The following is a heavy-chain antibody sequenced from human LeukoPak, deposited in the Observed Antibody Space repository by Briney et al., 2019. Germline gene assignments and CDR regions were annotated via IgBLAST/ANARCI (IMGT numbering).Heavy chain of an antibody. D-gene: IGHD3-3*01. Sequence: GGSLRLSCAASGFTFSSFAMSWVRQAPGKGLEWVSSVTGSGSITSSTYYAGSVKGRFTISRDNSKNTLYLQMNSLRAEDTALYYCAKEGTYNNFWSGYFHWGQGALVTVSS. V-gene: IGHV3-23*01. CDR3: AKEGTYNNFWSGYFH. CDR1: GFTFSSFA. CDR2: VTGSGSITSST. J-gene: IGHJ4*02.